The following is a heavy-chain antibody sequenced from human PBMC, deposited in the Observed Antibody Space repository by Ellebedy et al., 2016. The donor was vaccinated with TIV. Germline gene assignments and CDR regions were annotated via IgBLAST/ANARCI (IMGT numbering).Heavy chain of an antibody. CDR1: GDSVSSNSAA. Sequence: MPSETLSLTCAISGDSVSSNSAAWNWIRQSPSRGLEWLGRTYYRSKWYNDYAVSVKSRITINPDTSKNQFSLQLNSVTPEDTAVYYCARDGSAVVVPAARWYYGMDVWGQGTTVTVSS. CDR3: ARDGSAVVVPAARWYYGMDV. D-gene: IGHD2-2*01. J-gene: IGHJ6*02. CDR2: TYYRSKWYN. V-gene: IGHV6-1*01.